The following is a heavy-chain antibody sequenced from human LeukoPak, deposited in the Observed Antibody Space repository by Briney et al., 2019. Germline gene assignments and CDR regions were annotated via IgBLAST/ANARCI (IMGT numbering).Heavy chain of an antibody. CDR1: GGSISSYY. CDR3: ARGGHSGYGGSVY. Sequence: SETLSLTCTVSGGSISSYYWSWIRQPPGKGLEWIGYIYYSGSTNYNPSLKSRVTISVDTSKNQFSLKLSSVTAADTAVYYCARGGHSGYGGSVYWGQGTLVTVSS. J-gene: IGHJ4*02. D-gene: IGHD5-12*01. CDR2: IYYSGST. V-gene: IGHV4-59*01.